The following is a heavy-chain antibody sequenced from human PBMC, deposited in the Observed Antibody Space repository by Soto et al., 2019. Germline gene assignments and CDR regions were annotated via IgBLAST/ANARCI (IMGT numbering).Heavy chain of an antibody. J-gene: IGHJ4*02. CDR3: ARSGAGSGWL. V-gene: IGHV4-61*01. CDR1: GGSVSSGHYY. CDR2: ISYTGST. Sequence: QVQLQESGPGLVRPSETLSLTCTVSGGSVSSGHYYWSWSRQPPGKGLEWIGYISYTGSTNDNPSLKSRVTISVDTSKNQFSLKMNSVTAADTAVYSCARSGAGSGWLGGQGTLVTVSS. D-gene: IGHD6-19*01.